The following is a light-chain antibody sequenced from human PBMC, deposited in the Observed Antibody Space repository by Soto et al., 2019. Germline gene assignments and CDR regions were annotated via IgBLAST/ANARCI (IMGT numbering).Light chain of an antibody. V-gene: IGKV3-20*01. Sequence: EIVLTQYPGTLSLSPGKRVTISCRASQTVTSNYVAWYQQKSGRAPRLLIYGASNRATGIPDRFGGSGSGTDFTLTISRLEPEDFAVYYCQQYGSSPLTFGGGTKLEIK. J-gene: IGKJ4*01. CDR2: GAS. CDR1: QTVTSNY. CDR3: QQYGSSPLT.